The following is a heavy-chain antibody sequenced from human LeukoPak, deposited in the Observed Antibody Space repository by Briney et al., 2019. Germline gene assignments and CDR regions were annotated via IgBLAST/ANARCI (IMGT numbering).Heavy chain of an antibody. D-gene: IGHD3-10*01. CDR3: VRHRSAMVRDAFDI. V-gene: IGHV5-51*01. CDR1: GYSFTSYW. Sequence: GESLKISCKGSGYSFTSYWIGWVRQMPGKGLDWMGIIYPGDSDTRYSPSFQGQVTISADKSITTAFLQWSSLKASDTAMYYCVRHRSAMVRDAFDIWGQGTMVTVSS. J-gene: IGHJ3*02. CDR2: IYPGDSDT.